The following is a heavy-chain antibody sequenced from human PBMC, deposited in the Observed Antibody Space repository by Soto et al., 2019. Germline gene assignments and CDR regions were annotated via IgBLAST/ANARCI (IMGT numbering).Heavy chain of an antibody. CDR2: FRSSGST. D-gene: IGHD1-26*01. CDR3: ARDGVGGSYDWFDP. V-gene: IGHV4-59*01. J-gene: IGHJ5*02. CDR1: GGSFSDNF. Sequence: SETLSLTCAVYGGSFSDNFWSWIRQPPGKGLEWIGYFRSSGSTNYNPSLKSRVTISVDTSKNQFSLKLSSVTAADTAVYYCARDGVGGSYDWFDPWGQGTLVTVSS.